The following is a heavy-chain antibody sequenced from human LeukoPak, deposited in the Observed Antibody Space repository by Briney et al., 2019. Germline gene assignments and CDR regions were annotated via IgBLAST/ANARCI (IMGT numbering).Heavy chain of an antibody. D-gene: IGHD2-2*01. Sequence: ASVKVSCAASGYTFTSYYMHWVRQAPGQGLEWMGIINPSGGSTSYAQKFQGRVTMTRDMSTSTVYMELSSLRSEDTAVYYCARSSARRNGFDYWGQGTLVTVSS. CDR3: ARSSARRNGFDY. V-gene: IGHV1-46*01. J-gene: IGHJ4*02. CDR2: INPSGGST. CDR1: GYTFTSYY.